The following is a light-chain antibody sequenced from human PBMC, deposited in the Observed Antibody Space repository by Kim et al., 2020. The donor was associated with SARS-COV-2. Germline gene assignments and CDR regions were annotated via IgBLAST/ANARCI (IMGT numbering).Light chain of an antibody. CDR2: AAS. J-gene: IGKJ3*01. CDR3: QQSYSLPLT. V-gene: IGKV1-12*01. CDR1: QTMSTW. Sequence: ASGGDRVTSTWRASQTMSTWLAWYQQKPGKDPKLLIYAASDLQSGVPSRCSGSGSGTEFTLTSNSLQPEDVATYSCQQSYSLPLTFGPGTKVDIK.